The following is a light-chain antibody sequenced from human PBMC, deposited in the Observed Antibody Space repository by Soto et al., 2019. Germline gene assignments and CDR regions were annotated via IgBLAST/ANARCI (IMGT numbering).Light chain of an antibody. J-gene: IGLJ1*01. CDR3: NSYTSSSTYV. CDR1: SGDVGGYNY. CDR2: DVR. V-gene: IGLV2-14*01. Sequence: QSALTQPASVSGSPGQSITISCTGTSGDVGGYNYVSWFQQHPGKAPKLMIYDVRNRPSGISNRFSGSKSGNTASLTISGLQADDEADYYCNSYTSSSTYVFGTGTKLTVL.